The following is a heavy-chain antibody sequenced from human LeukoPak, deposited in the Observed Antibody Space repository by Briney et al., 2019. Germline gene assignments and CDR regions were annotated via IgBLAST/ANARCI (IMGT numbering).Heavy chain of an antibody. D-gene: IGHD1-26*01. J-gene: IGHJ4*02. CDR1: GFTVSSNY. V-gene: IGHV3-66*02. Sequence: GSLRLSCAASGFTVSSNYMSWVRQAPGKGLEWVSVIYSGGSTYYADSVKGRFTISRDNSKNTLYLQMNSLRAEDTAVYYCARDALSGSYDYWGQGTLVTVSS. CDR3: ARDALSGSYDY. CDR2: IYSGGST.